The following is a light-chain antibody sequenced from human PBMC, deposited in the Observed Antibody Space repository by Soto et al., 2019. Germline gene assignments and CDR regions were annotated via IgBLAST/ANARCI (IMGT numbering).Light chain of an antibody. CDR2: GAS. CDR1: QSVSSGY. CDR3: QQDGSSPLT. Sequence: EIVLTQSPGTLSLSPGERVILSCRASQSVSSGYLAWYQQKPGQAPRLLIYGASSRATGIPDRFSGRGSGTDFTLTISRLEPEDFALYYCQQDGSSPLTFGGGTTVEIK. V-gene: IGKV3-20*01. J-gene: IGKJ4*01.